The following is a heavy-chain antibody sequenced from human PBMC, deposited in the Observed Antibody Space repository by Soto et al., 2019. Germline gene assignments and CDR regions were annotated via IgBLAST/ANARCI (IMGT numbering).Heavy chain of an antibody. Sequence: QVQLVQSGSEVKKPGASVKVSCKASGYTFTGYYMHWVRQAPGQGIEWMGWINPNSGGTNYAQKFQGWVTMTRDTSIITAYMELSRLRSADSAVYYCARARIVGAYFGRDVWGQGTTVTVSS. V-gene: IGHV1-2*04. CDR2: INPNSGGT. CDR3: ARARIVGAYFGRDV. CDR1: GYTFTGYY. D-gene: IGHD1-26*01. J-gene: IGHJ6*02.